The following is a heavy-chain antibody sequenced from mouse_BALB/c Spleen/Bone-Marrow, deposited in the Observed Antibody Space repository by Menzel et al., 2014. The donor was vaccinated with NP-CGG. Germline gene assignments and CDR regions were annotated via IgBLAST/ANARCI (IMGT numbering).Heavy chain of an antibody. CDR3: TRSNGNWFAY. D-gene: IGHD2-1*01. Sequence: QLQESGAELVKPGASVKLSCKASGYTFTSYYMYWVKQRPGQGLEWIGEINPSNGGTNFNEKFKNKASLTVDKSSSTAYMQLSSLIFEDSAVYYCTRSNGNWFAYWGQGTLVTVSA. V-gene: IGHV1S81*02. J-gene: IGHJ3*01. CDR1: GYTFTSYY. CDR2: INPSNGGT.